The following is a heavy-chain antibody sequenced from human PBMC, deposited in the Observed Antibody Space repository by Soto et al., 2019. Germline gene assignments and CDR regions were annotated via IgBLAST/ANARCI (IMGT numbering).Heavy chain of an antibody. D-gene: IGHD4-17*01. CDR1: GFTFGGFG. CDR2: IWYDGSNK. V-gene: IGHV3-33*01. Sequence: QVHLAESGGGVVQPGSPRRLPGAAFGFTFGGFGSHWVPRAPGKGLEWVAVIWYDGSNKYYADSVKGRFTISRDNSKNTLFLQMNSLRGEDTAVYYCARAVYGDYESYYGMDVWGQGTTVTVSS. CDR3: ARAVYGDYESYYGMDV. J-gene: IGHJ6*02.